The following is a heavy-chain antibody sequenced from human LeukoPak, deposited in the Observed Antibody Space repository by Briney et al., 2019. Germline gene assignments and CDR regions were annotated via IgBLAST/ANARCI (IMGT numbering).Heavy chain of an antibody. J-gene: IGHJ4*02. V-gene: IGHV3-30-3*01. CDR2: LSYDGSNK. CDR1: GFTFNRCW. D-gene: IGHD6-13*01. Sequence: GGSLRLSCVVSGFTFNRCWMNWVRQAPGKGLEWVAVLSYDGSNKYYADSVKGRFTISRDNSKNTLYLQMSSLRAEDTAVYYCARAPLPYSSSWYYFDYWGQGTLVTVSS. CDR3: ARAPLPYSSSWYYFDY.